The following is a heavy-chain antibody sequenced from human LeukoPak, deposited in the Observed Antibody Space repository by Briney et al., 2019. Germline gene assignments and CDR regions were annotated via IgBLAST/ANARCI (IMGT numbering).Heavy chain of an antibody. V-gene: IGHV3-30*02. CDR1: GFTFSSYG. CDR2: IRYDGSNK. D-gene: IGHD6-13*01. J-gene: IGHJ3*02. Sequence: TGGSLRLSCAASGFTFSSYGMHWVRQAPGKGLEWVAFIRYDGSNKYYADSVKGRFTISRDNSKNTLYLQMNSLRAEDTAVYYCAKFPGIAAAPDAFDIWGQGTMVTVSS. CDR3: AKFPGIAAAPDAFDI.